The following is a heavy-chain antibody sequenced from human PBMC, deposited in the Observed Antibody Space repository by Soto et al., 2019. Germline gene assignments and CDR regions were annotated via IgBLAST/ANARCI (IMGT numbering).Heavy chain of an antibody. Sequence: QVQLQESGPGLVKPSGTLSLTCAVSGGSISSSNWWSWVRQPRGKGLEWIGEIYHSGSTNYSPSLKSRVTISVDKPKHQVSLKLSAVISADKAVYYCASTGLCSWHPDYWGQGTLVSVSS. J-gene: IGHJ4*02. CDR2: IYHSGST. D-gene: IGHD6-13*01. CDR1: GGSISSSNW. CDR3: ASTGLCSWHPDY. V-gene: IGHV4-4*02.